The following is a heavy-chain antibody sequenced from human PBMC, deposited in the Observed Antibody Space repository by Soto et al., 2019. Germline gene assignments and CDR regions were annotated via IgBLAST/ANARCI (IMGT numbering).Heavy chain of an antibody. CDR3: AGATGRY. V-gene: IGHV3-53*02. Sequence: EVQLVETGGGLIQPGGSLRHSCTASGFTVSSNYMTWVRQAPGKGLEWVSVIYSGGNTYYADSVKGRFTSSRDKSKNTLYLQVNSLRAEDTAVYYCAGATGRYWGQGTLVTVSS. D-gene: IGHD1-1*01. CDR1: GFTVSSNY. J-gene: IGHJ4*02. CDR2: IYSGGNT.